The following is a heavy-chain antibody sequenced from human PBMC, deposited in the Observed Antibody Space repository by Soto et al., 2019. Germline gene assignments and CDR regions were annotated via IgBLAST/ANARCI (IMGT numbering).Heavy chain of an antibody. Sequence: GGSLRLSCAASGFTFSSYAMHWVRQAPGKGLEWVAVISYDGSNKYYADSVKGRFTISRDNSKNTLYLQMNSLRAEDTAVYYCARDLIVGSGSYHYYYYYGMDVWGQGTTVTVSS. D-gene: IGHD1-26*01. J-gene: IGHJ6*02. V-gene: IGHV3-30-3*01. CDR2: ISYDGSNK. CDR3: ARDLIVGSGSYHYYYYYGMDV. CDR1: GFTFSSYA.